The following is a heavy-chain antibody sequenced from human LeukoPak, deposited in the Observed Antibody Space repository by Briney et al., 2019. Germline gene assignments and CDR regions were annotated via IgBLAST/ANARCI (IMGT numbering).Heavy chain of an antibody. D-gene: IGHD3-3*01. CDR3: ARTWYDFWSGYSTFDY. J-gene: IGHJ4*02. CDR2: ISAYNGNT. CDR1: GYTFTSYG. V-gene: IGHV1-18*01. Sequence: ASVKVSCKASGYTFTSYGISWVRQAPGQGLEWMGWISAYNGNTNYAQKLQGRVTMTTDTSTSTAYMELRSLRSDDTAVYYCARTWYDFWSGYSTFDYWGQGTLVTVSP.